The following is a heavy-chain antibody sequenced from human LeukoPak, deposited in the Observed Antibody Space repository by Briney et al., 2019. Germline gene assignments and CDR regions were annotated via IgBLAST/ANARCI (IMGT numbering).Heavy chain of an antibody. CDR1: GFTFSSG. CDR2: ISYDGSHK. J-gene: IGHJ4*02. D-gene: IGHD1-26*01. V-gene: IGHV3-30*18. CDR3: AKGELHFNTCSFDY. Sequence: GGSLRLSCAASGFTFSSGMHWVRQAPGKGLEWVAVISYDGSHKYYGDSVKGRFTISRDNSRNTLYLQMDSLKTEDTAVYYCAKGELHFNTCSFDYWGQGTLVTVSS.